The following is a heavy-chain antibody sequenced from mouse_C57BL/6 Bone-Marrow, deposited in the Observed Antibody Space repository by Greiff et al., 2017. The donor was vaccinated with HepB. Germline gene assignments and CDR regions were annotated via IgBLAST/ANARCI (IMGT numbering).Heavy chain of an antibody. J-gene: IGHJ2*01. V-gene: IGHV1-67*01. D-gene: IGHD1-1*01. CDR3: ASPYLLLRYSYFDY. CDR1: GYTFTDYA. Sequence: VQRVESGPELVRPGVSVKISCKGSGYTFTDYAMHWVKQSHAKSLEWIGVISTYYGDASYNQKFKDKATMTVDKSSSTAYMELASLTSEDSAVYYCASPYLLLRYSYFDYWGQGTTLTVSS. CDR2: ISTYYGDA.